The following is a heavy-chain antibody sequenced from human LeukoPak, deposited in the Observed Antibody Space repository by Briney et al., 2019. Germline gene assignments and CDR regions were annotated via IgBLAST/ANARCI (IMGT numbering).Heavy chain of an antibody. V-gene: IGHV3-48*01. CDR3: ARDTHYYGSGSPAFDF. D-gene: IGHD3-10*01. CDR2: ISFSSATI. CDR1: GFSFSSYS. Sequence: GGSLRLSCEASGFSFSSYSVNWVRQAPGKGLEWVSYISFSSATIHYADSVKSRFTISRDNAKNSLYLQMNSLRAEDTALYYCARDTHYYGSGSPAFDFWGRGTMVTVSS. J-gene: IGHJ3*01.